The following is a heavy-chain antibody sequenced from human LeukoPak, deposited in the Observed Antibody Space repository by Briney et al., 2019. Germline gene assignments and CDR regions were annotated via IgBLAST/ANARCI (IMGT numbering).Heavy chain of an antibody. V-gene: IGHV3-66*01. Sequence: GGSLRLSCAASGFTFSNHAMHWVRQAPGKGLELVSVIYSGGSTYYADSVKGRSTISRDNSKNTLYGQMNSLRAEDTAVYYCAGGYNGWSDYWGQGTLVTVSS. CDR2: IYSGGST. D-gene: IGHD1-26*01. CDR1: GFTFSNHA. J-gene: IGHJ4*02. CDR3: AGGYNGWSDY.